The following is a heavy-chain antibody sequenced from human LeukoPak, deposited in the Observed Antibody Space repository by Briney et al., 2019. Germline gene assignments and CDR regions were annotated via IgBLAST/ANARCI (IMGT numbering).Heavy chain of an antibody. CDR1: GYTFTSYY. CDR3: ARDPGIVGEYYYYMDV. V-gene: IGHV1-46*01. Sequence: GASVKVSCKASGYTFTSYYMHWVRQAPGQGLEWMGIINPSGGSTSYAQKFQGRVTMTRDTSTSTVYMELSSLRSEDTAVYYCARDPGIVGEYYYYMDVWGKGTTVTISS. D-gene: IGHD1-26*01. J-gene: IGHJ6*03. CDR2: INPSGGST.